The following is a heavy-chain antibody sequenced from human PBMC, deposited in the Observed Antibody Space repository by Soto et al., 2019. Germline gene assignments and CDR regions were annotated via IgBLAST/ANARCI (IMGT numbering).Heavy chain of an antibody. D-gene: IGHD2-21*02. CDR1: GGSISSSSYY. Sequence: SEPLSPTCTVSGGSISSSSYYWGGIRQPPGKGREWIGSIYYSGSTYYNPSLKSRVTISVDTSKNQFSLKLSSVTAADTAVYYCARVAYCGGDCYSVFRVFFDYWGQGTLVTVSS. J-gene: IGHJ4*02. CDR2: IYYSGST. CDR3: ARVAYCGGDCYSVFRVFFDY. V-gene: IGHV4-39*01.